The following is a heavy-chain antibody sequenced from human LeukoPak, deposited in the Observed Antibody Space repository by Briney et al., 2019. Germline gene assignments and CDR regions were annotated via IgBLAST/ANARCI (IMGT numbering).Heavy chain of an antibody. V-gene: IGHV4-39*07. Sequence: PSETLSLTCTVSGGSISSSYSYWGWIRQPPGKGLEWIGEIYHSGSTNYNPSLKSRVTISVDKSKNQFSLKLSSVTAADTAVYYCARSSPAQWLVLDYWGQGTLVTVSS. CDR3: ARSSPAQWLVLDY. CDR1: GGSISSSYSY. J-gene: IGHJ4*02. D-gene: IGHD6-19*01. CDR2: IYHSGST.